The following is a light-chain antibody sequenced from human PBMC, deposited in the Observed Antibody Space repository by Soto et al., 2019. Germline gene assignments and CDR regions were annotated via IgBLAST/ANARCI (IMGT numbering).Light chain of an antibody. CDR1: QDIGNY. Sequence: DIQMTQSPSSLSPSVGDRVTITCQASQDIGNYLSWYQQKPGKAPTLLIYDASNLETGVPSRFSGSGSGTDFTFTISNLQPEDIATYYCQQYDYLRTFGGGTTVDIK. CDR2: DAS. CDR3: QQYDYLRT. J-gene: IGKJ4*01. V-gene: IGKV1-33*01.